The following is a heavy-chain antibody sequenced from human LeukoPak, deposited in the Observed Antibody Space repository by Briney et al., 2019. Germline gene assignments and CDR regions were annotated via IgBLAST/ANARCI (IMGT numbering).Heavy chain of an antibody. Sequence: GTSLRLSCAASGFTFSRYAMHWVRQAPGKGLECMAVTSGDGSNEHYAGSVKGRFTISRDNSKNTLYLQMNSLRAEDTAVYYCARGDYDHPPDYWGQGTLVTVSS. CDR2: TSGDGSNE. J-gene: IGHJ4*02. CDR1: GFTFSRYA. CDR3: ARGDYDHPPDY. D-gene: IGHD3-3*01. V-gene: IGHV3-30-3*01.